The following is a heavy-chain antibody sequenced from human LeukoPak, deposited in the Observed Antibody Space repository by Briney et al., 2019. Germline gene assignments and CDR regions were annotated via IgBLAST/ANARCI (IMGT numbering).Heavy chain of an antibody. Sequence: SVKVSCKASGYTFTDYFMHWVRQAPGQGLEWMGWINPNSGDTNYAQKFQGRVTMTRDTSITTAYMELSRLRSDDTALYYCARDGGLDYWGQGTLVTVSS. J-gene: IGHJ4*02. CDR2: INPNSGDT. CDR3: ARDGGLDY. V-gene: IGHV1-2*02. CDR1: GYTFTDYF. D-gene: IGHD3-16*01.